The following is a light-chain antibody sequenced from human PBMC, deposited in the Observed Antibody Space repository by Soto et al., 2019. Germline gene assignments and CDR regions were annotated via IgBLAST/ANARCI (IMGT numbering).Light chain of an antibody. Sequence: DIQMTQSPSSLSASVGDRVTITCRASQSISSYLNWYQHKPGKAPKLLIYAASSLQTGVASGFSGSRSGTDFALTISSLQRDDFATYYCQQTDSFPRAFGQGTKVDIK. J-gene: IGKJ1*01. V-gene: IGKV1-39*01. CDR2: AAS. CDR3: QQTDSFPRA. CDR1: QSISSY.